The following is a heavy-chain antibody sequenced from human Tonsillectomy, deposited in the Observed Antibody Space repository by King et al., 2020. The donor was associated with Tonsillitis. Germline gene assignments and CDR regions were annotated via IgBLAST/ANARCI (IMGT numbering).Heavy chain of an antibody. CDR1: GFTFNIYG. CDR3: AKKAPDTLTGYWDS. J-gene: IGHJ4*02. V-gene: IGHV3-30*02. CDR2: VRYDGTNT. D-gene: IGHD3-9*01. Sequence: VQLVESGGGVVQPGGSLRLSCAASGFTFNIYGMHWVCQAPGKGLEWVAYVRYDGTNTYYADSVKGRFIISRDNSKNMMYLQMNSLKTEDTAVYYCAKKAPDTLTGYWDSWGQGALVTVSS.